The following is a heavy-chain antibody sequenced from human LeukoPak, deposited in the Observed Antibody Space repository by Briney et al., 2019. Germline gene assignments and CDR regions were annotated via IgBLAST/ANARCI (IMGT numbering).Heavy chain of an antibody. CDR3: ARARDYDILTAYYDWYFDL. Sequence: GGSLRLSCAPSGFTFSIYWMHWVRQAPGKGVEWVSSMSSSSTYINYADSVKGRFTISRDNSKNTLYLQMNSMRAEDTAVYYCARARDYDILTAYYDWYFDLWGRGTLVTVSS. CDR1: GFTFSIYW. J-gene: IGHJ2*01. V-gene: IGHV3-21*01. CDR2: MSSSSTYI. D-gene: IGHD3-9*01.